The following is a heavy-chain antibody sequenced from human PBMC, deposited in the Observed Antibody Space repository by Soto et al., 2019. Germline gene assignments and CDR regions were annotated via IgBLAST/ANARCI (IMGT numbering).Heavy chain of an antibody. CDR2: ISYSGRT. CDR3: AREGEGGDKWFDP. Sequence: QVQLQESGPELVKPSETLSLTCTVSGGSISSYYWSWIRQPPGKGLEWIGYISYSGRTNYNPSLVGRITISVDTSKKQFSLKLSSVTAADTAVYYCAREGEGGDKWFDPWGQGTLVTVSS. D-gene: IGHD2-21*01. V-gene: IGHV4-59*01. CDR1: GGSISSYY. J-gene: IGHJ5*02.